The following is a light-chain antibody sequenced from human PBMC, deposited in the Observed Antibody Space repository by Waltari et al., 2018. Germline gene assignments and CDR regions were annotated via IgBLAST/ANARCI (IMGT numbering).Light chain of an antibody. V-gene: IGKV2-30*02. Sequence: DVVLTQSPLSLPVTLGQPASISCTSSQGLVRHYGNTFLNWFQQRPGQSPRRLIYKISNRDSGVPDRFSGSGSGTDLTLKISRVEAEDVGVYYCMQHSFWPLTFGGGTKVEIK. J-gene: IGKJ4*01. CDR2: KIS. CDR1: QGLVRHYGNTF. CDR3: MQHSFWPLT.